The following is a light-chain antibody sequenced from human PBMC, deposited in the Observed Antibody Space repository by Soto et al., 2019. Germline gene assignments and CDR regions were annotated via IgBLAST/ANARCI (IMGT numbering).Light chain of an antibody. CDR2: GAS. V-gene: IGKV3-15*01. Sequence: EIVMTQSPATLSVSPGERATLSCRASQSVSSNLAWYQQKPGQAPRLLIYGASTRATGIPARFSGSGSGTEFTLTISSLQSAEFAVYYCQQYNDWPPWTFGQGTKVEIK. J-gene: IGKJ1*01. CDR1: QSVSSN. CDR3: QQYNDWPPWT.